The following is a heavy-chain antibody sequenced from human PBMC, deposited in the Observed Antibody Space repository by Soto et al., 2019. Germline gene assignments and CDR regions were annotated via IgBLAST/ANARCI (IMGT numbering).Heavy chain of an antibody. CDR1: GFTFSSYA. CDR3: AKEGGIAVAESYFDY. V-gene: IGHV3-23*01. Sequence: GGSLRLSCAASGFTFSSYAMSWVRQAPGKGLEWVSAISGSGGSTYYADSVKGRFTISRDNSKNTLYLQMNSLRAGDTAVYYCAKEGGIAVAESYFDYWGQGTLVTVSS. D-gene: IGHD6-19*01. J-gene: IGHJ4*02. CDR2: ISGSGGST.